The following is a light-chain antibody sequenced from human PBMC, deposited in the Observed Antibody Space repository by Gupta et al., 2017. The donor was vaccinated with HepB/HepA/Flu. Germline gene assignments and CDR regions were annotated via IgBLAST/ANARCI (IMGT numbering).Light chain of an antibody. CDR1: SSNIGSNT. CDR3: AAWDDSLNGWV. V-gene: IGLV1-44*01. CDR2: GNN. J-gene: IGLJ3*02. Sequence: QSVLTQPPSASGTPGQRVTISCSGSSSNIGSNTVNWYQQLPGTAPKLLSDGNNHRPLGGPARFFGAKAGASASLAISGLQSEDVADYYCAAWDDSLNGWVFGGGTKLTVL.